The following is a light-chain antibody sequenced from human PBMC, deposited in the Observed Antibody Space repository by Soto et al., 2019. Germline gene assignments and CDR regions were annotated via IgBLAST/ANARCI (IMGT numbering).Light chain of an antibody. CDR3: LQDYTYPRT. J-gene: IGKJ3*01. CDR2: ATS. Sequence: AIQMTQSPSSLSASVGDTVTITCRASQGIRNDLGWYQQKPGKAPKLLIFATSTLQNGVPSRFSGSGFGKDFTLTISGLQPEDFTTYYCLQDYTYPRTFGPRTKVDLK. CDR1: QGIRND. V-gene: IGKV1-6*01.